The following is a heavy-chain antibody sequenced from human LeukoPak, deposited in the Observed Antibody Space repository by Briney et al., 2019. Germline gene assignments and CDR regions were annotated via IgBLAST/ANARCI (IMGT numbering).Heavy chain of an antibody. CDR3: AKRYSSAWDFDN. J-gene: IGHJ4*02. V-gene: IGHV3-30*18. CDR1: GFTFSSYG. Sequence: PGGSLRLSSAPSGFTFSSYGIHWVRQAPGTGLEWVAAISYDGTNKYYTDSVKGRFTISRDNSQNTVYLQMNSLRAEDTAVYFCAKRYSSAWDFDNWGQGTLVTVSS. CDR2: ISYDGTNK. D-gene: IGHD6-19*01.